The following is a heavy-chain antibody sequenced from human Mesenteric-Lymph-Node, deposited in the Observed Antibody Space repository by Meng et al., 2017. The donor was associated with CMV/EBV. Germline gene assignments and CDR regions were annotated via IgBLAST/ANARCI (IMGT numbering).Heavy chain of an antibody. D-gene: IGHD3-22*01. CDR2: IKQDGSEK. CDR3: ARVEYYDSSGYYYLFGWFDP. J-gene: IGHJ5*02. CDR1: GFTFSSYW. V-gene: IGHV3-7*01. Sequence: GGSLRLSCAASGFTFSSYWMSWVRQAPGKGLEWVANIKQDGSEKYYVDSVKGRFTISRDNAKNSLYLQMNNLRAEDTAVYYCARVEYYDSSGYYYLFGWFDPWGQGTLVTSPQ.